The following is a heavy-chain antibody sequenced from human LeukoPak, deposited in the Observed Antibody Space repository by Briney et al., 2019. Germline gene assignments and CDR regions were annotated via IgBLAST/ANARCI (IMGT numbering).Heavy chain of an antibody. CDR2: IKQDGSEQ. Sequence: GGSLRLSCAASGFNFSPYWMNWIRQPPGKGLEWVANIKQDGSEQYYGDSVKGRFTISRDNAKNAVYLQMDSLRADDTAVYYCIPSGFWGQGILVTVSS. CDR1: GFNFSPYW. CDR3: IPSGF. D-gene: IGHD3-10*01. V-gene: IGHV3-7*01. J-gene: IGHJ4*02.